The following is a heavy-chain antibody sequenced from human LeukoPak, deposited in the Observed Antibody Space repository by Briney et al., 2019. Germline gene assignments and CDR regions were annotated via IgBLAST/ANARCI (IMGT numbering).Heavy chain of an antibody. D-gene: IGHD2-15*01. V-gene: IGHV1-69*13. Sequence: ASVKVSCKASGGTFSSYAISWVRQAPGQGLEWMGGIIPIFGTANYAQKFQGRVTITADESTSTAYMELSSLRSEDTAVYYCARDADIPLHAFDIWAKGTMATVFS. CDR1: GGTFSSYA. CDR2: IIPIFGTA. J-gene: IGHJ3*02. CDR3: ARDADIPLHAFDI.